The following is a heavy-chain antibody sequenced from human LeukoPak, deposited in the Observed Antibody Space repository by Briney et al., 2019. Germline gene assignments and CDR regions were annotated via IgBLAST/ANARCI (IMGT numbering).Heavy chain of an antibody. CDR3: ASGPTRYYFNY. Sequence: PETLSLTCSVSGGSFSNYYWGCIRQPPGKGLGWIGYIYHSGNTNYNPSLKSRVTILVDTSKNQFSLNLSSVTAADAAVYFCASGPTRYYFNYWGQGTLVTVSS. CDR2: IYHSGNT. J-gene: IGHJ4*02. V-gene: IGHV4-59*01. CDR1: GGSFSNYY.